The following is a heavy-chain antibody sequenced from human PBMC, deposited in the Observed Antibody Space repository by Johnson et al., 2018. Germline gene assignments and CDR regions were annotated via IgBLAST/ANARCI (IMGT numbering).Heavy chain of an antibody. J-gene: IGHJ4*02. CDR1: GGSIHDGGYS. D-gene: IGHD1-26*01. CDR3: VRGIGVVGTTTPFDL. V-gene: IGHV3-74*01. CDR2: IDPRGTAT. Sequence: VQLQESGSALVKXSQTLALICAVSGGSIHDGGYSWNWVRQVPGEGLVWVSRIDPRGTATYYADSVKGRFTFSRDNARNTLSPQMHSLRAEDTAVYYCVRGIGVVGTTTPFDLWGQGTLVTVSS.